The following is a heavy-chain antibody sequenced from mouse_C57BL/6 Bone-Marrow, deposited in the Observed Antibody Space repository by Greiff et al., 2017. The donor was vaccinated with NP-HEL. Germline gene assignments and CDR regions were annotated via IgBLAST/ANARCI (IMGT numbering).Heavy chain of an antibody. J-gene: IGHJ2*01. CDR1: GYTFTSYW. CDR3: ARRELRLLYYFEY. V-gene: IGHV1-53*01. CDR2: INPSNGGT. Sequence: QVQLQQPGAELVKPGASVKLSCKASGYTFTSYWMHWVKQRPGQGLEWIGIINPSNGGTNYNEKFKSKATLTVDKSSSPAYMQISSLTSEDSAVYYWARRELRLLYYFEYWGKGTTLTVSS. D-gene: IGHD4-1*01.